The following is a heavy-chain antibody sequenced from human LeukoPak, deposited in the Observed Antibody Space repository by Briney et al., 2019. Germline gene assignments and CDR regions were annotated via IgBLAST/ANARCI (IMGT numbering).Heavy chain of an antibody. CDR2: INDVSSDI. J-gene: IGHJ4*02. Sequence: GGSLRLSCAASEFTFSLYAMNWVRQAPGKGLGWVSYINDVSSDIHYADSVKGRFTISRDNAKNTLYLQMNSLRAEDTAVYYCARDTYQPGLIDCCGQGTLVTVSS. CDR3: ARDTYQPGLIDC. CDR1: EFTFSLYA. D-gene: IGHD2-2*01. V-gene: IGHV3-21*05.